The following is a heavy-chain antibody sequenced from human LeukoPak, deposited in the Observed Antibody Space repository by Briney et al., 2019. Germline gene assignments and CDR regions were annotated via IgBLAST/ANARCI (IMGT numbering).Heavy chain of an antibody. CDR1: GFSFTGYG. Sequence: PGGSLRLSCAASGFSFTGYGMNWVRQAPGKGLEWVAFIRNDGNDLYYADSVKGRFTISRDISKNTLYLHMSSLRPEDTAVYYCARGAYYDFWSGYFDAFDIWGQGTMVTVSS. D-gene: IGHD3-3*01. V-gene: IGHV3-30*02. CDR2: IRNDGNDL. CDR3: ARGAYYDFWSGYFDAFDI. J-gene: IGHJ3*02.